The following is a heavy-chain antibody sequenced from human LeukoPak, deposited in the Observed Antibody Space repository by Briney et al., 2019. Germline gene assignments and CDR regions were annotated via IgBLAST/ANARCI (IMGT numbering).Heavy chain of an antibody. Sequence: GGSLRLSCAASGFTFSTYDMNWVRQAPGKGLEWVSHISTTGTTVYYADAVKGRFTISRDNAKNSLYLQMNSLRAEDTAVYYCARGPERTGVGTRYYYDMDVWGQGTTVTVSS. V-gene: IGHV3-48*03. J-gene: IGHJ6*02. CDR2: ISTTGTTV. CDR3: ARGPERTGVGTRYYYDMDV. D-gene: IGHD2-8*01. CDR1: GFTFSTYD.